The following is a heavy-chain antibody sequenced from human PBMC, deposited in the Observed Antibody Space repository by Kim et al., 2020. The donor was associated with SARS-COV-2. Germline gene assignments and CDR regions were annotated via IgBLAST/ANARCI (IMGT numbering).Heavy chain of an antibody. V-gene: IGHV3-33*01. J-gene: IGHJ4*02. CDR3: AREGCGGDCYSDY. CDR1: GFTFSSYG. D-gene: IGHD2-21*02. CDR2: IWYDGSNK. Sequence: GGSLRLSCEAPGFTFSSYGMHWVRQAPGKGLEWVAVIWYDGSNKHYADSVKGRFTISRDNSKNTLYLQMNSLRAEDTAVYYCAREGCGGDCYSDYWGQGTLVTVSS.